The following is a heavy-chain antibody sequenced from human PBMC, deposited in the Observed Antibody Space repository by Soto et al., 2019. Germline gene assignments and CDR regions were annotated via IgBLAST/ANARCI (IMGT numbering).Heavy chain of an antibody. D-gene: IGHD1-7*01. J-gene: IGHJ6*02. CDR1: GFTFSSYA. CDR2: ISYDGSNK. CDR3: ARDRPGTTGAYYYYGMDV. Sequence: CLGLFCAASGFTFSSYARHGVGQAPGKGLEWVAVISYDGSNKYYADSVKGRFTISRDNSKNTLYLQMNSLRAEDTAVYYCARDRPGTTGAYYYYGMDVWGQGTTVTVSS. V-gene: IGHV3-30-3*01.